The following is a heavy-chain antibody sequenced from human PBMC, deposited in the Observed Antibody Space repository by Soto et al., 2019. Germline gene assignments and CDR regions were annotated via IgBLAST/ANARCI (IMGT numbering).Heavy chain of an antibody. D-gene: IGHD1-26*01. CDR2: IYSDGST. CDR1: GFTVSNTQ. J-gene: IGHJ6*02. Sequence: EVQLVESGGGLIQPGGSLRLSCAASGFTVSNTQMRWVRQAPGKGLEWVAVIYSDGSTYHADSVKGRFSISRDNSKNTLYLQMNSLRVEDTAVYNCARHGIINSGRCGMDVWGQGTTVTVS. CDR3: ARHGIINSGRCGMDV. V-gene: IGHV3-53*02.